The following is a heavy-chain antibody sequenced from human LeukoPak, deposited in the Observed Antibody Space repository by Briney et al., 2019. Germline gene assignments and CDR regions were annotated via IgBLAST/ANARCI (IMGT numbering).Heavy chain of an antibody. Sequence: SETLSLTCTVSGGSVSSGSYYWSWIRQPPGKGLEWIGYIYYSGSTNYNPSLKSRVTISVDTSKNQFSLKLSSVTAADTAVYYCARQSSGWYDPTPLDFDYWGQGTLVTVSS. V-gene: IGHV4-61*01. D-gene: IGHD6-19*01. J-gene: IGHJ4*02. CDR3: ARQSSGWYDPTPLDFDY. CDR1: GGSVSSGSYY. CDR2: IYYSGST.